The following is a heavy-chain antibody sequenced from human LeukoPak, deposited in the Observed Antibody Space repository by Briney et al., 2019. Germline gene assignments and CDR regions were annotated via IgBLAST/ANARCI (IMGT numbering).Heavy chain of an antibody. Sequence: PGGSLRLSCVASGFTFSDYYMSWIRQAPEKGLERISYLSTRSGHSNYAPSVRGRFTISRDDAKKSLYLQMNSLAAADTAIYYCVREFYGRGDYWGEGMVVTVSS. CDR3: VREFYGRGDY. J-gene: IGHJ4*02. V-gene: IGHV3-11*06. CDR1: GFTFSDYY. D-gene: IGHD3-10*01. CDR2: LSTRSGHS.